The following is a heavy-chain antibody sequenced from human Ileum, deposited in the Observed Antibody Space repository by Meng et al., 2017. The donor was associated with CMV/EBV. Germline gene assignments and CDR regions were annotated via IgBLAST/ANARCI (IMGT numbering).Heavy chain of an antibody. CDR2: VYDTGST. Sequence: AETLSLTCTISGGSITTFYWNWILQPPGKGLEWFGNVYDTGSTNYNPSLKSRVTISRYTSKNQLSLKLTSLTAADTAVYFCARGRSCINGICYDDHNFFGPWGQGTLVTVSS. J-gene: IGHJ5*02. CDR1: GGSITTFY. V-gene: IGHV4-59*01. D-gene: IGHD2-8*01. CDR3: ARGRSCINGICYDDHNFFGP.